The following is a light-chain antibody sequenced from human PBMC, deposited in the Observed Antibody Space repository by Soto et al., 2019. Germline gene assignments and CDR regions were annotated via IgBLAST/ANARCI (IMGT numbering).Light chain of an antibody. CDR1: SSGVGSYKF. CDR2: EGS. CDR3: CSYAGGSNV. J-gene: IGLJ1*01. V-gene: IGLV2-23*03. Sequence: QSALTRPASVSESPGQSITISCTGTSSGVGSYKFVSWYQQHPGTAPKLMIYEGSKRPSGVSDRFSGSKSGNTASLTISGLQADDEADYFCCSYAGGSNVFGTGTKVTVL.